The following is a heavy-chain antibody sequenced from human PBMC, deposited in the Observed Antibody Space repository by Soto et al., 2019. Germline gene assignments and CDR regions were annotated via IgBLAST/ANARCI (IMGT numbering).Heavy chain of an antibody. CDR3: VRDTMRASAAASLDY. CDR2: ISGSGDST. Sequence: QRLSCAASGFTFSSYAMSWVRQAPGKGLEWVSGISGSGDSTDYADSVKGRFTISRDNSKNTLYLQMNSLRAEDTAIYYCVRDTMRASAAASLDYWGQGPHVTVSS. J-gene: IGHJ4*02. D-gene: IGHD6-13*01. CDR1: GFTFSSYA. V-gene: IGHV3-23*01.